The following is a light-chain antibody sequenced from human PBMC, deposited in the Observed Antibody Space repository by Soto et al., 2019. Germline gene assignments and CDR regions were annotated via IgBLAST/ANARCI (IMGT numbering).Light chain of an antibody. J-gene: IGKJ1*01. Sequence: DIVMTQSPDSLAVSLGERATINCKCSQSVLYSSNNKNYLAWYQQKPGQPPRLLIFAASSRATGIPDRFSGSGSGSDFTLTISRLEPEDFAVYFCQQYDTSPTTFGQGTKVDIK. CDR1: QSVLYSSNNKNY. CDR3: QQYDTSPTT. V-gene: IGKV4-1*01. CDR2: AAS.